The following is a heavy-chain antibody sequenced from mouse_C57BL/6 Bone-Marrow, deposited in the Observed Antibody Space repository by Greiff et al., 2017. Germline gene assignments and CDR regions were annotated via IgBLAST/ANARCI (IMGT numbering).Heavy chain of an antibody. Sequence: VQLQQPGAELVMPGASVKLSCKASGYTFTSYWMHWVKQRPGQGLEWIGAIDPSDSYTNYNQKFKGKSTLTVDKSSSTAYMQLSSLTSEDSAVYYCARWDWDYFDYWGQGTTLTVSS. CDR3: ARWDWDYFDY. D-gene: IGHD4-1*01. V-gene: IGHV1-69*01. J-gene: IGHJ2*01. CDR1: GYTFTSYW. CDR2: IDPSDSYT.